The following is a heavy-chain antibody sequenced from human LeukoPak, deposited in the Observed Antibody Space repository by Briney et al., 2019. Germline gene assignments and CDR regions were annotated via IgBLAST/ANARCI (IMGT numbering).Heavy chain of an antibody. Sequence: GASVKVSCKASGYTFTSYGISWVRQAPGQGLEWMGWISPYNGNTNYAQKLQGRVTVTTDTSTSTAYMELRSLRSDDTAVYYCARGGITTVRGVIISGNTVLKDWGQGTLVTVSS. CDR1: GYTFTSYG. CDR2: ISPYNGNT. J-gene: IGHJ4*02. CDR3: ARGGITTVRGVIISGNTVLKD. V-gene: IGHV1-18*04. D-gene: IGHD3-10*01.